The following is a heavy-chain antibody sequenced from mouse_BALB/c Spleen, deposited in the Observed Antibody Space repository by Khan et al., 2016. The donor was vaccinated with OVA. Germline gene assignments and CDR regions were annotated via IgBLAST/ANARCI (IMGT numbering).Heavy chain of an antibody. CDR1: GYSIISGYY. Sequence: EVELVESGPGLVKPSQSLSLTCSVTGYSIISGYYWNWIRQFPGNKLEWMGYISYYGSNNYNPSLKNRISITRDTSKNQFFLKLNSVTTEDTATYYCARDYFGNYYFDYWGQGTTLTVSS. V-gene: IGHV3-6*02. J-gene: IGHJ2*01. CDR2: ISYYGSN. CDR3: ARDYFGNYYFDY. D-gene: IGHD2-1*01.